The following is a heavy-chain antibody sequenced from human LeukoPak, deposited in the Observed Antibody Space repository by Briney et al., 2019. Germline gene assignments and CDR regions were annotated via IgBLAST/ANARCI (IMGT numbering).Heavy chain of an antibody. CDR3: AILGRDYDILTGYYHPPL. J-gene: IGHJ4*02. CDR2: IYYSRST. Sequence: SETLSLTCTVSGGSISSYYWSWIRQPPGKGLEWIGYIYYSRSTNYNPSLKSRVTISVDTSKNQFSLKLSSVTAADTAVYYCAILGRDYDILTGYYHPPLWGQGTLVTVSS. D-gene: IGHD3-9*01. CDR1: GGSISSYY. V-gene: IGHV4-59*08.